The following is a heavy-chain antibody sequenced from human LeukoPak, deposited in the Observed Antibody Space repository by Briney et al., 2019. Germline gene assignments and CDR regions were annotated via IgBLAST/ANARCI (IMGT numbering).Heavy chain of an antibody. CDR3: AKSNGYGLVDI. D-gene: IGHD3-10*01. CDR2: IFYSGST. Sequence: PSETLSLTCTVSGGSISNYYWGWIRQPPGKGLEWIGNIFYSGSTYYRPSLKSRVTISLDTSRNQFSLKLNSVTAADTAVYYCAKSNGYGLVDIWGQGTMVTVSS. J-gene: IGHJ3*02. V-gene: IGHV4-39*07. CDR1: GGSISNYY.